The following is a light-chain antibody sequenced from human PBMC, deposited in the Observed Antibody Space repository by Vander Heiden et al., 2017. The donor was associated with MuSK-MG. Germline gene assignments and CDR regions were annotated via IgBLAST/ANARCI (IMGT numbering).Light chain of an antibody. V-gene: IGLV3-1*01. J-gene: IGLJ2*01. CDR3: QAWDSSTVV. Sequence: SYELTQPPSVSVSPGQTASITCSGDKLGNKYACWYQQKPGPSPVLVIYQDNKRPSGIPERFSGSNSGNTATLTISGTQAMDEAYYYCQAWDSSTVVFGGGTNLTVL. CDR1: KLGNKY. CDR2: QDN.